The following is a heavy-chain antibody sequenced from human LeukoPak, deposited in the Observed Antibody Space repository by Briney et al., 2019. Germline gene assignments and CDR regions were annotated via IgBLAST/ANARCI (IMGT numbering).Heavy chain of an antibody. CDR1: GFTFSDYY. V-gene: IGHV3-11*01. CDR3: ARHVMVRGVIIPQYYFDY. Sequence: GGSLRLSCAASGFTFSDYYMSWIRQAPGKGLEWVSYMSSSGSTIYYADSVKDRFTISRDNAKNSLYLQMNSLRAEDTAVYYCARHVMVRGVIIPQYYFDYWGQGTLVTVSS. CDR2: MSSSGSTI. D-gene: IGHD3-10*01. J-gene: IGHJ4*02.